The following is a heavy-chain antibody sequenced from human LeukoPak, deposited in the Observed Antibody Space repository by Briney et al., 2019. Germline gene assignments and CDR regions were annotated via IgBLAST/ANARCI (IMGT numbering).Heavy chain of an antibody. CDR1: GGSISSYY. CDR2: IYTSGST. CDR3: ARDGPLLRYFDWLSDAFDI. D-gene: IGHD3-9*01. V-gene: IGHV4-4*07. Sequence: PSETLSLTCTVSGGSISSYYWSWIRQPAGKGLERIGRIYTSGSTNYNPSLKSRVTMSVDTSKNQFSLKLSSVTAADTAVYYCARDGPLLRYFDWLSDAFDIWGQGTMVTVSS. J-gene: IGHJ3*02.